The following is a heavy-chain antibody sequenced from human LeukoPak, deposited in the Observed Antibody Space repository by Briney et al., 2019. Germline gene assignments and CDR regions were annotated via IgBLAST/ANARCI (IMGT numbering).Heavy chain of an antibody. Sequence: SETLSLTCAVYGGSFSDYYWSWIRQPPGKGLEWIGEINHSGSTNYNPSLKSRVTISVDTSKNQFSLKLSSVTAADTAVYYCATVWFGELLISSWGQGTLVTVSS. V-gene: IGHV4-34*01. CDR2: INHSGST. CDR3: ATVWFGELLISS. CDR1: GGSFSDYY. J-gene: IGHJ5*02. D-gene: IGHD3-10*01.